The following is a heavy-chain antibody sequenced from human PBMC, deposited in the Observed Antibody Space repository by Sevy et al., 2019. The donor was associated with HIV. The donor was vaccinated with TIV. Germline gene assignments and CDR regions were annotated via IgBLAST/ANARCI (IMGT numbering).Heavy chain of an antibody. CDR2: IYTSGST. J-gene: IGHJ6*03. CDR1: GGSISSYY. CDR3: AGYSSSDLRYYYMDV. Sequence: SETLSLTCTVSGGSISSYYWSWIRQPAGKGLEWIGRIYTSGSTNYNPSLKSRVTMSVDTSKNQFSLKLSSVTAADTAVYYCAGYSSSDLRYYYMDVWGKRTTVTVSS. V-gene: IGHV4-4*07. D-gene: IGHD6-6*01.